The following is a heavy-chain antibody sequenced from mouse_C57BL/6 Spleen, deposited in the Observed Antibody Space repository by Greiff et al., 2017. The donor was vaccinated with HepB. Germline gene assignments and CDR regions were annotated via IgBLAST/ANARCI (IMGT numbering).Heavy chain of an antibody. CDR2: IDPSDSET. D-gene: IGHD4-1*01. CDR3: AINWYYYAMDY. Sequence: VQLQQPGAELVRPGSSVKLSCKASGYTFTSYWMHWVKQRPIQGLEWIGNIDPSDSETPYNQKFKAKATLTVDKSSSTAYMQLSSLTSEDSAVYYCAINWYYYAMDYWGQGTSVTVSS. J-gene: IGHJ4*01. V-gene: IGHV1-52*01. CDR1: GYTFTSYW.